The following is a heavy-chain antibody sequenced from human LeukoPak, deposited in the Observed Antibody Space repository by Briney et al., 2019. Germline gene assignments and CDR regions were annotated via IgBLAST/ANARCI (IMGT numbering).Heavy chain of an antibody. CDR3: ARANGYNHWYFDY. D-gene: IGHD5-24*01. Sequence: GGSPRLSCAASGFTVSSNYMSWVRQAPGKGLEWVSVIYSGGSTYYADSVKGRFTISRDNSKNTLYLQMNSLRAEDTAVYYCARANGYNHWYFDYWGQGTLVTVSS. V-gene: IGHV3-53*01. CDR2: IYSGGST. CDR1: GFTVSSNY. J-gene: IGHJ4*02.